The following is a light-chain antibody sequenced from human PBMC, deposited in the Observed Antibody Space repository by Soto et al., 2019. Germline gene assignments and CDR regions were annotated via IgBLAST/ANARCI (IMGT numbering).Light chain of an antibody. CDR1: QSLIHSDGNTY. CDR2: HVS. CDR3: MQGRHWPYT. Sequence: DVVVTQSPLSLPVTLGQPASISCRSSQSLIHSDGNTYLHWFQQRPGQSPRRLVYHVSIRDSGVPARFGGSGSGTDFTLEISRLEAEDVGVYYCMQGRHWPYTCGPGTTVDIK. V-gene: IGKV2-30*02. J-gene: IGKJ3*01.